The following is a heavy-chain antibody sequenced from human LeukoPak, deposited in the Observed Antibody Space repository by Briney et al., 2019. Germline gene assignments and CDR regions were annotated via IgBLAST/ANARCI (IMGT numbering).Heavy chain of an antibody. CDR2: IYSSGST. V-gene: IGHV4-4*09. CDR1: GGSISSYY. Sequence: PSETLSLTCTVSGGSISSYYWSWIRQPPGKGLEWIGYIYSSGSTNYNPSLKSRVTISVDTSKNQFSLRLTSMTASDTAVYYCARHSRRNFPHWFDPWGQGTLVTVSS. CDR3: ARHSRRNFPHWFDP. D-gene: IGHD1-7*01. J-gene: IGHJ5*01.